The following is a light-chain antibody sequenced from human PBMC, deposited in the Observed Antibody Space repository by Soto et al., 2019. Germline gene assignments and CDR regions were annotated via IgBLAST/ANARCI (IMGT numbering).Light chain of an antibody. CDR2: EDA. J-gene: IGLJ1*01. Sequence: ELTQPPSVSVSPGQTATISCSGDKLGDKYACWYQQKPGQSPVLVIYEDAKRPSGIPERFSGSNSGNTATLTISGTQTMDEADYYCQTWDSSSGWVFGTGTKVTVL. CDR3: QTWDSSSGWV. CDR1: KLGDKY. V-gene: IGLV3-1*01.